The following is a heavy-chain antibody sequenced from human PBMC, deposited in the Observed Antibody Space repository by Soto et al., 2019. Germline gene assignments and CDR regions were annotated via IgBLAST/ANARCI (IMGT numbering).Heavy chain of an antibody. CDR3: ARHNSGWPRTYYYYYGMDV. D-gene: IGHD6-19*01. J-gene: IGHJ6*02. CDR1: GGTFSSYA. CDR2: IIPIFGTA. Sequence: SVKVSCKASGGTFSSYAISWVRQAPGQVLEWMGGIIPIFGTANYAQKFQGRVTITADESTSTAYMELSSLRSEDTAVYYCARHNSGWPRTYYYYYGMDVWGQGTTVTVSS. V-gene: IGHV1-69*13.